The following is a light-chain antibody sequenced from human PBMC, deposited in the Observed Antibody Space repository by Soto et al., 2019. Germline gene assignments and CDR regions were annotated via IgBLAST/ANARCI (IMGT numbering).Light chain of an antibody. CDR3: QQCNRYPIT. CDR1: QGISSI. V-gene: IGKV1-9*01. CDR2: AAS. Sequence: DIQLTQSPSFLSASVGDRVTITCRASQGISSILAWYQQKPWKAPKLLIYAASTLQSGVPSRFSGSGSGTEFTLTISSLQPEDFATYYCQQCNRYPITFGQGTRLEI. J-gene: IGKJ5*01.